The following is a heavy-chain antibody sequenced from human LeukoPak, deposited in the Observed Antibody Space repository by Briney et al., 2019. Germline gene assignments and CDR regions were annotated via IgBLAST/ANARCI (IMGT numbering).Heavy chain of an antibody. D-gene: IGHD3-22*01. Sequence: SVKVSCKASGGTFSSYAISWVRQAPGQGLEWMGGIIPISGTANYAQKFQGRVTITTDESTSTAYMELSSLRSEDTAVYYCARIGYYDSSGYYSQGLDPWGQGTLVTVSS. CDR3: ARIGYYDSSGYYSQGLDP. CDR1: GGTFSSYA. V-gene: IGHV1-69*05. CDR2: IIPISGTA. J-gene: IGHJ5*02.